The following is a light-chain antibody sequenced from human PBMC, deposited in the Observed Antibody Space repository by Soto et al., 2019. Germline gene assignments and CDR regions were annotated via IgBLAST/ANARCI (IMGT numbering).Light chain of an antibody. J-gene: IGLJ2*01. Sequence: QSALTQPPSASGTPGQSVTISCTGTSCDVGGYNYVSWYQQHPGKAPKFMIYEVSKRPSGVPDRFSGSKSGNTASLTVSGLQAEDEADYYCSSYAGSNNPVIFGGGTKLTVL. CDR2: EVS. CDR1: SCDVGGYNY. V-gene: IGLV2-8*01. CDR3: SSYAGSNNPVI.